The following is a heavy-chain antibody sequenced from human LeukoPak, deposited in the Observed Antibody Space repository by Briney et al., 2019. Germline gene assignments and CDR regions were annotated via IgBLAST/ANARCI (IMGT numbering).Heavy chain of an antibody. CDR3: ARGLVVPAATNSYFLDV. J-gene: IGHJ6*03. V-gene: IGHV4-61*09. D-gene: IGHD2-2*01. Sequence: PSETLSLTCTVSGGSIRSGSYYWSWIRQPAGKGLEWIGHMYTTRSTNYNPSLKSRVTISIDTSKNHFSLNLSSVTAADTAVYYCARGLVVPAATNSYFLDVWGKGTTVTVSS. CDR1: GGSIRSGSYY. CDR2: MYTTRST.